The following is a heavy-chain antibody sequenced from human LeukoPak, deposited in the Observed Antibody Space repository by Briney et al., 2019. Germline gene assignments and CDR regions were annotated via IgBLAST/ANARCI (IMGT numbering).Heavy chain of an antibody. CDR1: GGSISSGSYY. V-gene: IGHV4-61*10. CDR2: IYYSGST. Sequence: SETLSLTCTVSGGSISSGSYYWSWIRQPAGKGLEWIGYIYYSGSTNYNPSLKSRVTISVDTSKNQFSLKLSSVTAADTAVYYCARDRGSHCTNGVCYHFDYWGQGTLVTVSS. J-gene: IGHJ4*02. D-gene: IGHD2-8*01. CDR3: ARDRGSHCTNGVCYHFDY.